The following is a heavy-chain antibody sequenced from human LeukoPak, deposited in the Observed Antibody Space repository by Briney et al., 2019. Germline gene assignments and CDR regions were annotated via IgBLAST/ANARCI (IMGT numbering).Heavy chain of an antibody. D-gene: IGHD7-27*01. V-gene: IGHV4-34*01. J-gene: IGHJ4*02. CDR1: GGSISNYY. CDR2: INHSGST. CDR3: ARARTGGLDYFDY. Sequence: SETLSLTCNVSGGSISNYYWSWIRQPPGKGLEWIGEINHSGSTNYNPSLKSRVTISVDTSKNQFSLKLSSVTAADTAVYYCARARTGGLDYFDYWGQGTLVTVSS.